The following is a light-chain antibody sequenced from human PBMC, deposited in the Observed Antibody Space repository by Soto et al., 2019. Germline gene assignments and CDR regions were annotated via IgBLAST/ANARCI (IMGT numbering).Light chain of an antibody. J-gene: IGLJ1*01. CDR3: SSYTSSSLLV. CDR1: SSDVGGYNY. V-gene: IGLV2-14*01. CDR2: DVS. Sequence: QSALTQPASVSGSPGQSITISCTGTSSDVGGYNYVSWYQQHPGKAPKLMIYDVSNRPSGASNRFSGSKSGNTASLTISGLQAEDEADYYCSSYTSSSLLVFGTGTKVTVL.